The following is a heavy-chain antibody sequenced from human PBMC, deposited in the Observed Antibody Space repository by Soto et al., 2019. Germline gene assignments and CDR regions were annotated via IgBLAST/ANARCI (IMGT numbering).Heavy chain of an antibody. CDR1: GGSVSSGSYY. CDR2: IYYSGST. Sequence: QVQLQESGPGLVKPSETLSLTCTVSGGSVSSGSYYWSWIRQPPGKGLEWIGYIYYSGSTNYNPSLKSRGTISVDTSKNQFSLKLSSVTAADTAVYYCARYDSSGYYPAPIDYWGQGTLVTVSS. V-gene: IGHV4-61*01. CDR3: ARYDSSGYYPAPIDY. J-gene: IGHJ4*02. D-gene: IGHD3-22*01.